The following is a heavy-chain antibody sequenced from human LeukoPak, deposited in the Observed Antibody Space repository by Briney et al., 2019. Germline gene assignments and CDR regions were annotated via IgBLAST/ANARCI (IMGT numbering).Heavy chain of an antibody. CDR3: ARDRSGFFYY. V-gene: IGHV3-21*01. CDR2: INNSGSYI. D-gene: IGHD2/OR15-2a*01. CDR1: GFTFSSYS. J-gene: IGHJ4*02. Sequence: GGSLSLSCAASGFTFSSYSMSWVRQAPGKGLEWWLSINNSGSYIYYADSVKGPFTTARATAKNSLELRMNRLRAEDVSVHYCARDRSGFFYYWGQGTLVTVSS.